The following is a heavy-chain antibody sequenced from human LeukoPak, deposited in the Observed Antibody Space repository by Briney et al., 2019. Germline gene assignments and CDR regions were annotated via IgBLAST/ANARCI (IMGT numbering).Heavy chain of an antibody. V-gene: IGHV3-11*06. Sequence: GSLRLSCAASGFTFSDYYMSWIRQAPGKGLEWVSYISSSSSYTNYADSVKGRFTISRDNAKSSLYLQMNSLRAEDTAVYYCARGGIAVAGTYYFDYWGQGTLVTVSS. J-gene: IGHJ4*02. CDR3: ARGGIAVAGTYYFDY. D-gene: IGHD6-19*01. CDR1: GFTFSDYY. CDR2: ISSSSSYT.